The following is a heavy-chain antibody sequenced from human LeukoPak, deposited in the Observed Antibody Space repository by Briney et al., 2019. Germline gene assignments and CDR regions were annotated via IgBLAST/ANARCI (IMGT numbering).Heavy chain of an antibody. V-gene: IGHV3-30*18. J-gene: IGHJ4*02. CDR2: ISYDGSNK. CDR3: AKEAGSGSYFYFDY. CDR1: GFTFSSYG. Sequence: GGSLRLSCAASGFTFSSYGMHWVRQAPGKGLEWVAVISYDGSNKYYADSVKGRFTISRDNSKNTLYLQMNSLRAEDTAVYYCAKEAGSGSYFYFDYWGQGTLVTVSS. D-gene: IGHD3-10*01.